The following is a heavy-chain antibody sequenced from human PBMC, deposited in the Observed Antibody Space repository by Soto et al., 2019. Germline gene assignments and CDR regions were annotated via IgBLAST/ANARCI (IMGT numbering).Heavy chain of an antibody. J-gene: IGHJ6*02. Sequence: EVQLVESGGGLVQPGGSLRLSCAASGFTFSSYEMNWVRKAPGKGLEWVSYISSSGNTIFYADSVKGRFTISRDNAKNSLYLQMNRLRAEDTAVYHCARVKRGVLLIWVDVWGQGTTVTVSS. CDR1: GFTFSSYE. D-gene: IGHD3-16*01. CDR2: ISSSGNTI. V-gene: IGHV3-48*03. CDR3: ARVKRGVLLIWVDV.